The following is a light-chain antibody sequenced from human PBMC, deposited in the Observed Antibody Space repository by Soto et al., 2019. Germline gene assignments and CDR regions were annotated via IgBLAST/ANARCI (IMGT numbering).Light chain of an antibody. Sequence: QSALTQPASVSGSPGQSITISCTGTSSDVGSYNLVSWYQQHPGKAPKLMIYEGSKRPSGVSNRFSGSKSGNTASLTISGLQAEDEADYYCCSYAGSSTFAVFGGGTKVPS. J-gene: IGLJ3*02. CDR3: CSYAGSSTFAV. V-gene: IGLV2-23*03. CDR2: EGS. CDR1: SSDVGSYNL.